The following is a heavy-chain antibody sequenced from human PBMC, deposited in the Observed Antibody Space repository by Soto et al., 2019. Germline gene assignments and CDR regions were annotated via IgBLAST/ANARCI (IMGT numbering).Heavy chain of an antibody. V-gene: IGHV4-59*08. Sequence: SETLSLTCTVSGGSITNYYWSWIRQPPGKGLEWIGYIYYSGRTSYNPSLKSRVTISVDTSKNQFSLKLSSVTAADTAVYYCARLVGAIPVYFDYWGQGTLVSVSS. CDR3: ARLVGAIPVYFDY. CDR2: IYYSGRT. J-gene: IGHJ4*02. D-gene: IGHD1-26*01. CDR1: GGSITNYY.